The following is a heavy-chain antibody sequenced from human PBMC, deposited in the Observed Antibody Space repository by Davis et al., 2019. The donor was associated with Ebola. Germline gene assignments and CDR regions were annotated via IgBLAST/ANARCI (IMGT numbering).Heavy chain of an antibody. J-gene: IGHJ6*02. V-gene: IGHV1-69*06. CDR3: ARDYSNPYYYYYYGMDV. CDR2: IIPIFGTA. Sequence: SVKVSCKASGGTFSSYAISWVRQAPGQGLEWMGGIIPIFGTANYAQKFQGRVTITADKSTSTAYMELSSLRSEDTAVYYCARDYSNPYYYYYYGMDVWGQGTTVTVSS. D-gene: IGHD4-11*01. CDR1: GGTFSSYA.